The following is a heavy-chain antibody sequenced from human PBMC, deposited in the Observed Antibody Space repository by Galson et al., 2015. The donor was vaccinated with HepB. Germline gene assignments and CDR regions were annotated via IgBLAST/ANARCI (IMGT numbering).Heavy chain of an antibody. D-gene: IGHD4-17*01. CDR3: VRPRGAGAGDHQNWYFDL. Sequence: SLRLSCAASGFSFNYFPMHWVRQAPGKGLEWVAVISYTGSYTGYADFGRGRFTISRDNSKNALYLQMNSLRVEDTALYYCVRPRGAGAGDHQNWYFDLWGRGTLVTVSS. CDR1: GFSFNYFP. V-gene: IGHV3-30-3*01. J-gene: IGHJ2*01. CDR2: ISYTGSYT.